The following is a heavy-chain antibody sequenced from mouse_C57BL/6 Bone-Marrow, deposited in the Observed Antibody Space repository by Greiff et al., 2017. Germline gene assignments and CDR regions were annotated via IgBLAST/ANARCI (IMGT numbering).Heavy chain of an antibody. CDR2: INPDSSTI. Sequence: EVKVVESGGGLVQPGGSLKLSCAASGIDFSRYWMSWVRRAPGKGLEWIGEINPDSSTINYAPSLKDKFIISRDNAKNTLYLQMSKVRSEDTALYYCAGIYYDYYYVDYWGQGTTLTVSS. D-gene: IGHD2-4*01. CDR3: AGIYYDYYYVDY. V-gene: IGHV4-1*01. J-gene: IGHJ2*01. CDR1: GIDFSRYW.